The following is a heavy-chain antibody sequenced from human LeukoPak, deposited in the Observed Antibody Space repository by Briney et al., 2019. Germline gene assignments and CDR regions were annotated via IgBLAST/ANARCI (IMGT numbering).Heavy chain of an antibody. Sequence: PSETLSLTCTVSGGSISSGGYYWSWIRQHPGRGLEWIGYIYYSGSTYYNPSLKSRVTISVETSKNQFSLKLSSVTAADTAVYYCARYDYGGGYDAFDIWGQGTMVTVSS. CDR1: GGSISSGGYY. CDR3: ARYDYGGGYDAFDI. V-gene: IGHV4-31*03. CDR2: IYYSGST. D-gene: IGHD4-23*01. J-gene: IGHJ3*02.